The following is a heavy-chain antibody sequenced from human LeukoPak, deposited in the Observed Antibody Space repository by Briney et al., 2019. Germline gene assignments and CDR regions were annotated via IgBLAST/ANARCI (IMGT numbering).Heavy chain of an antibody. J-gene: IGHJ6*03. CDR1: GFTVSSNY. Sequence: GGSLRLSCAASGFTVSSNYMSWVRQAPGKGLEWVSVIYSGGSTYYADSVKGRFTISRDNSKNTLYLQMNSLRAEDTAVYYCAKGGVDIVVVPAAHEGNYYYYYMDVWGKGTTVTVSS. CDR2: IYSGGST. CDR3: AKGGVDIVVVPAAHEGNYYYYYMDV. D-gene: IGHD2-2*01. V-gene: IGHV3-53*01.